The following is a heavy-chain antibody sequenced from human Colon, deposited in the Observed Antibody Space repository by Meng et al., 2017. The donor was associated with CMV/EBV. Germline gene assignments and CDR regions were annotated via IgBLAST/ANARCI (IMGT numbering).Heavy chain of an antibody. Sequence: GGSLRLSCAGSGFTFSTYAMSWVRQAPGKGLEWVSSISVSGGSTYFADSVKGRFTISRDNSKNTLYFQMNSLRVEDTALYYCAKGGWGDAFDIWGQGTMVTVS. J-gene: IGHJ3*02. CDR2: ISVSGGST. D-gene: IGHD7-27*01. CDR3: AKGGWGDAFDI. V-gene: IGHV3-23*01. CDR1: GFTFSTYA.